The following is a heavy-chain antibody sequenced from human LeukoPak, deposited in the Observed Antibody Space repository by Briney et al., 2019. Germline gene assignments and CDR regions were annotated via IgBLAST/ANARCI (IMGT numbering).Heavy chain of an antibody. CDR1: NGSFSDLC. CDR3: ARGRVRFDL. J-gene: IGHJ2*01. Sequence: SETLSLTCGVYNGSFSDLCWSWIRQTPGKGLEWIGEINHGGSTNYNPSLGSRVSISVDPSKKQFSLDLSSVTAADTAVYYCARGRVRFDLWGRGTLVTVSS. CDR2: INHGGST. V-gene: IGHV4-34*01.